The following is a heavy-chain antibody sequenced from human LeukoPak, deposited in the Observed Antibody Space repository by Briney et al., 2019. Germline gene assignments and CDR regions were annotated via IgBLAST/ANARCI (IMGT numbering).Heavy chain of an antibody. CDR3: ARDYVLLWFGELLIRNWFDP. Sequence: ASVKVSCKASGYTFTGYYMQWVRQAPGQGLEWMGWINPNSGGTNYAQKFQGRVTMTRDTSISTAYMELSRLRSDDTAVYYCARDYVLLWFGELLIRNWFDPWGQGTLVTVSS. V-gene: IGHV1-2*02. J-gene: IGHJ5*02. D-gene: IGHD3-10*01. CDR1: GYTFTGYY. CDR2: INPNSGGT.